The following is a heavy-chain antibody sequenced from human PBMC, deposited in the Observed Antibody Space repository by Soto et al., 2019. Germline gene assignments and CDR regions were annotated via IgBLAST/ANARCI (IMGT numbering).Heavy chain of an antibody. CDR3: ARLWRGYCSGGSCYFDY. CDR2: VDYSGTT. D-gene: IGHD2-15*01. J-gene: IGHJ4*02. Sequence: QQQLQESGPGLVKPSETLSLTCTVSGGSISTSSYSWGWIRQPPGKGLEWIGNVDYSGTTYYNASLKSRVTISVDTSKNQFSLEVNSVTAADTAVYYCARLWRGYCSGGSCYFDYWGQGTLVTVSS. V-gene: IGHV4-39*01. CDR1: GGSISTSSYS.